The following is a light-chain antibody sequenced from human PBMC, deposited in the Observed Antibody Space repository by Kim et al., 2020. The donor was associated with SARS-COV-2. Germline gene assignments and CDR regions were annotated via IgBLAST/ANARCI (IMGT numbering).Light chain of an antibody. V-gene: IGLV2-14*03. CDR2: GVT. CDR3: TSYTRSITYV. CDR1: SSDVGGYNS. Sequence: GQSITISCTGSSSDVGGYNSVSWYQQHQGKAPKLMIYGVTKRPSGVSNRFSGSKSGDTASLTISGLQAEDEADYYCTSYTRSITYVFGTGTKVTVL. J-gene: IGLJ1*01.